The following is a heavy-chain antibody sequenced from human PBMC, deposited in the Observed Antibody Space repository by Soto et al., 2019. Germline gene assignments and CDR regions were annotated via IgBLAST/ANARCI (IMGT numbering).Heavy chain of an antibody. CDR3: AKREGNTYGLFL. J-gene: IGHJ4*02. D-gene: IGHD5-18*01. Sequence: EVQLVESGGGLVQPGGSLRLSCAASGFTFSSYWLHWVRQAPGKGLVWVSRIKTDGSITDYADSVKGRFTISRDNAKDTLYLQMNSLSAEDTAVYYCAKREGNTYGLFLWGQGTLVTVSS. CDR1: GFTFSSYW. V-gene: IGHV3-74*01. CDR2: IKTDGSIT.